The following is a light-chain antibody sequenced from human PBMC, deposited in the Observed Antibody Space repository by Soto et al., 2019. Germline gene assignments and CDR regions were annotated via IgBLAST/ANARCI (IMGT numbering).Light chain of an antibody. Sequence: DIQMTQSPSSLSASVGDRVTITCRASQSISSYLNWYQQKPGKAPKLLIYAASSLQSGVPSRLSGSGSGTDFTLTISSLQPEDFATYYCQHSYSTPYTFGQGTKLEIK. CDR2: AAS. V-gene: IGKV1-39*01. CDR1: QSISSY. J-gene: IGKJ2*01. CDR3: QHSYSTPYT.